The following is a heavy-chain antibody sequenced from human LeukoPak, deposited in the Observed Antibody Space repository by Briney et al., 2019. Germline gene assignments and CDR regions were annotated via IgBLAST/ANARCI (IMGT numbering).Heavy chain of an antibody. V-gene: IGHV1-2*02. CDR2: INPNSGGT. J-gene: IGHJ6*03. D-gene: IGHD6-13*01. Sequence: ASVTVSCKASGYTFTGYYMHWVRQAPGQGLEWMGWINPNSGGTNYAQKFQGRVTMTRDTSISTAYMELSRLRSDDTAVYYCARNSIAAAGTAPGEAPYYYYMDVWGKGTTVTVSS. CDR3: ARNSIAAAGTAPGEAPYYYYMDV. CDR1: GYTFTGYY.